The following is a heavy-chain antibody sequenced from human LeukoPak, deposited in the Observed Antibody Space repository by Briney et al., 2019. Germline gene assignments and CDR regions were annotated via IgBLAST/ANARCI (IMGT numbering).Heavy chain of an antibody. J-gene: IGHJ3*02. CDR1: GGTFSSYA. CDR3: ARRRQGLAHDAFDI. Sequence: ASVKVSCKASGGTFSSYAISWVRQAPGQGLEWMGGIIPIFGTANYAQKFQGRVTITADESTSTAYMELSSLRSEDTAVYYCARRRQGLAHDAFDIWGQGTMVTVSS. V-gene: IGHV1-69*13. D-gene: IGHD6-19*01. CDR2: IIPIFGTA.